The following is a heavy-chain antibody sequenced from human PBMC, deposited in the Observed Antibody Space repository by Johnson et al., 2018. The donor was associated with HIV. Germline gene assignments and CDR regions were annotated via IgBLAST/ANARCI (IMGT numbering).Heavy chain of an antibody. CDR1: GFTFSSYA. D-gene: IGHD1-1*01. J-gene: IGHJ3*02. CDR2: ISYDGSNK. Sequence: QVLLVESGGGLVQPGGSLRLSCAASGFTFSSYAMHWVCQAPGKGLEWVAVISYDGSNKYYADSVKGRFTISRDNSKNTLYLQMNSLRAEDTAVYYCAREGTLGAFDIWGQGTMVTVSS. CDR3: AREGTLGAFDI. V-gene: IGHV3-30-3*01.